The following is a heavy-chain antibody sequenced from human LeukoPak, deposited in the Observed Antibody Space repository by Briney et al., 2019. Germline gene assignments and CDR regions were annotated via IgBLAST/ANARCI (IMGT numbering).Heavy chain of an antibody. CDR1: GFTFSSYG. J-gene: IGHJ3*02. CDR3: ARDQEQWLVNHAFDI. Sequence: GGSLRLSCAASGFTFSSYGMHWVRQAPGKGLEWVAFIRYDGSNKYYADSVKGRFTISRDNSKNTLYLQMNSLRAEDTAVYYCARDQEQWLVNHAFDIWGQGTMVTVSS. D-gene: IGHD6-19*01. CDR2: IRYDGSNK. V-gene: IGHV3-30*02.